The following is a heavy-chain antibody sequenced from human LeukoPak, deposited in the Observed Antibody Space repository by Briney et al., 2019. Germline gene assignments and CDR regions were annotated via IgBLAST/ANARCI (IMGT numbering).Heavy chain of an antibody. CDR2: ISSGGDII. CDR3: ARATTYYDFWSGYYVRSDAFDI. Sequence: GGSLRLSCAASGFTFTDHYMSWVRQAPGKGLEWVSYISSGGDIIYYADSVKGRFTISRDNAKNTLYLQMNSLRAEDTAVYYCARATTYYDFWSGYYVRSDAFDIWGQGTMVTVSS. J-gene: IGHJ3*02. D-gene: IGHD3-3*01. V-gene: IGHV3-11*04. CDR1: GFTFTDHY.